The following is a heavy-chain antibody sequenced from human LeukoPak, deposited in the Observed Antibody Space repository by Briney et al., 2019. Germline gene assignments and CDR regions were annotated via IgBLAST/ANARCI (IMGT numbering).Heavy chain of an antibody. CDR3: ARDKQFITIFGVADY. D-gene: IGHD3-3*01. J-gene: IGHJ4*02. V-gene: IGHV1-18*01. CDR1: GYTFTSYV. Sequence: ASVKLSCKASGYTFTSYVISWVRQAPGQGLEWMGWISAYNGNTNYAQKLQGRVTMTTDTSTSTAYMELRSLRSDDTAVYYCARDKQFITIFGVADYWGQGTLVTVSS. CDR2: ISAYNGNT.